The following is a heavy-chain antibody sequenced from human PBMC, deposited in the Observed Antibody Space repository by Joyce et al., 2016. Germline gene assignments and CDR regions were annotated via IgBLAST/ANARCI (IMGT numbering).Heavy chain of an antibody. V-gene: IGHV1-58*01. J-gene: IGHJ5*02. CDR1: GFTFSTAA. D-gene: IGHD2-21*02. CDR2: VAFGSGNT. CDR3: ATDRLRALSP. Sequence: QLVQSGPEVRRPATSVKVSCRPSGFTFSTAAVHWVREAPGQHLAWIGWVAFGSGNTRYAQKFEERVTITRDISTSTAYMELRSLRSDDTAVFYCATDRLRALSPWGQGTLVTVSS.